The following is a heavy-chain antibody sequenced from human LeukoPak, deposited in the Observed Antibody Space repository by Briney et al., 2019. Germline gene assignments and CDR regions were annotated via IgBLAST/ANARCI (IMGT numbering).Heavy chain of an antibody. D-gene: IGHD3-3*01. V-gene: IGHV3-23*01. Sequence: GGSLRLSCAASGFTFSSHAMSWVRQAPGKGLEWVSGISGSGGSTYYADSVKGRFTISRDNSKNTLYLQMNSLRAEDTAVYYCAKTSETLYYDFWSGYPVAGYWGQGTLVTVSS. J-gene: IGHJ4*02. CDR2: ISGSGGST. CDR1: GFTFSSHA. CDR3: AKTSETLYYDFWSGYPVAGY.